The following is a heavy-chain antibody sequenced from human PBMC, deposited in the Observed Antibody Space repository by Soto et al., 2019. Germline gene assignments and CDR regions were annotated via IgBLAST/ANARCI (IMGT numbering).Heavy chain of an antibody. J-gene: IGHJ5*02. D-gene: IGHD1-7*01. CDR1: GFTFSSYA. V-gene: IGHV3-30-3*01. CDR2: ISYDGSNK. CDR3: ARDRGGITGNTHWFDP. Sequence: QVQLVESGGGVVQPGRSLRLSCAASGFTFSSYAMHWVRQAPGKGLEWVAVISYDGSNKYYADSVKGRFTISRDNSKNTLDLQMNSLRAEDTAVYYCARDRGGITGNTHWFDPWGQGTLVTVSS.